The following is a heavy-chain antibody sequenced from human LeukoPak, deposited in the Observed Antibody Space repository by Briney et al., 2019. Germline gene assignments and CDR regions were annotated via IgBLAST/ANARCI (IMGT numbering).Heavy chain of an antibody. Sequence: GASVKVSCKASGGTFSSYAISWVRQAPGQGLEWMGGFIPIFGTANYAQKFQGRVTITADESTSTAYMELSSLRSEDTAVYYCASPQDGRGYSNGYTYYYGMDVGAKGPRSPSP. CDR2: FIPIFGTA. D-gene: IGHD5-18*01. J-gene: IGHJ6*02. CDR3: ASPQDGRGYSNGYTYYYGMDV. V-gene: IGHV1-69*13. CDR1: GGTFSSYA.